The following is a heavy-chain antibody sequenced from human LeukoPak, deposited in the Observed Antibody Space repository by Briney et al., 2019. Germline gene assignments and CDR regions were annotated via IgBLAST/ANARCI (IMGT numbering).Heavy chain of an antibody. CDR3: AKRGVVIRVFLVGFHKEAYYFDS. CDR1: GITLSNYG. CDR2: LSGSGGGT. J-gene: IGHJ4*02. D-gene: IGHD3-10*01. Sequence: GGSLRLSRAVSGITLSNYGMSWVRQAPGKGLEWVAGLSGSGGGTNYADSVQGRFTISRDNPKNTLYLQMNSLRAEDTAVYFCAKRGVVIRVFLVGFHKEAYYFDSWGQGALVTVSS. V-gene: IGHV3-23*01.